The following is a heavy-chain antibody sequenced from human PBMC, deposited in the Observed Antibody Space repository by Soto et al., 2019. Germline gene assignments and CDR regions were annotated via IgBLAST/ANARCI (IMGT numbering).Heavy chain of an antibody. CDR3: ARARSGTYYNPAWFDP. CDR2: IYVSGST. J-gene: IGHJ5*02. V-gene: IGHV4-31*03. CDR1: RGSIYTGGYY. D-gene: IGHD3-10*01. Sequence: PSETLSLTCTVSRGSIYTGGYYWTWIRQHPGKALEWIGYIYVSGSTYYNPSLKSRVAISIDTSKNQFSLKLNSVSAADMAVYYCARARSGTYYNPAWFDPWGQGALVTVSS.